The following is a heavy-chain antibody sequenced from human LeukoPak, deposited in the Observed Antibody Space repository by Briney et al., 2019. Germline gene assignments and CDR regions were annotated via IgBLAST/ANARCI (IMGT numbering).Heavy chain of an antibody. D-gene: IGHD2-15*01. Sequence: SETLSLTCAVYGGSFSGYYWSWIRQPPGKGLEWIGEINHSGSTNYNPSLKSRVTISVDTSKNQFSLKLSSVTAADTAVYYCARHRSGGSQDDAFDIWGQGTMVTVSS. V-gene: IGHV4-34*01. J-gene: IGHJ3*02. CDR3: ARHRSGGSQDDAFDI. CDR1: GGSFSGYY. CDR2: INHSGST.